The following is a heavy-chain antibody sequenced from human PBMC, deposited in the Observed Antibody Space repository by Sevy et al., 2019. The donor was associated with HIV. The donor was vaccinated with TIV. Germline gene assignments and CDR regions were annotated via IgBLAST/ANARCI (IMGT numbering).Heavy chain of an antibody. V-gene: IGHV3-23*01. J-gene: IGHJ4*02. D-gene: IGHD2-8*01. CDR1: GFTFSKYS. CDR3: AREGCTKPHDN. CDR2: LSFGCGEI. Sequence: GGSLRLSCAASGFTFSKYSMSWVRQPPGKGLEWVSTLSFGCGEINYADSVKGRFTNSRDNSKSSVYLQMNNLRPEDTAVYYCAREGCTKPHDNGGKGTLVTVPS.